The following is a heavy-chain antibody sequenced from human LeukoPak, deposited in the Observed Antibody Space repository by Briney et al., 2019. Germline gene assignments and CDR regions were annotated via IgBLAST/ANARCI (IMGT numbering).Heavy chain of an antibody. CDR1: GGSISSSSYY. D-gene: IGHD3-16*02. CDR2: IYYSGST. Sequence: PSETLSLTCTVSGGSISSSSYYWGWIRQPPGKGLEWIGSIYYSGSTYYNPSLKSRVTISVDTSKSQFSLKLSSVTAADTAVYYCARHPVWGSYRYSGYFDYWGQGTLVTVSS. J-gene: IGHJ4*02. V-gene: IGHV4-39*01. CDR3: ARHPVWGSYRYSGYFDY.